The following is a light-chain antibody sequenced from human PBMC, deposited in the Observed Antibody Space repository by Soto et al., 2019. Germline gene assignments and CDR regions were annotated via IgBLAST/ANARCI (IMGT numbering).Light chain of an antibody. CDR3: QQYSSSPPEFT. CDR1: QSVSSSY. Sequence: EIVLTQSPGTLSLSPGERATLSCRASQSVSSSYLAGYQQRPGQAPRLLIFGASYRATGIPDRFSGSGSGTGFTLTISRLEPEDFAVNYCQQYSSSPPEFTFGPGTKVDSK. CDR2: GAS. J-gene: IGKJ3*01. V-gene: IGKV3-20*01.